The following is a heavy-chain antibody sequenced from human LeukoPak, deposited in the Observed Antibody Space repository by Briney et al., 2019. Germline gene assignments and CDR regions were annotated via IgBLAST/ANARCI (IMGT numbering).Heavy chain of an antibody. Sequence: PGGSLRLSCAASGFTFSSYAMYWVRQAPGKGLEWAAVISYDGSNKYHANSVKGRFTVSRDNSKNTLFLQMNSLRAEDAAVYYCARDVFRSTTFDYWGQGTLVTVSS. J-gene: IGHJ4*02. CDR1: GFTFSSYA. CDR2: ISYDGSNK. D-gene: IGHD1-1*01. CDR3: ARDVFRSTTFDY. V-gene: IGHV3-30-3*01.